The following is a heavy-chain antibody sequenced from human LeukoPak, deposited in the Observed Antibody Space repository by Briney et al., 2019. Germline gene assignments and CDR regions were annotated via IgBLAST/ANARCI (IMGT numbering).Heavy chain of an antibody. J-gene: IGHJ6*03. CDR3: ARDPIRITIFGVERGYYYYYMDV. D-gene: IGHD3-3*01. V-gene: IGHV1-46*01. Sequence: GASVKVSCKASGYTFTSYYMHWVRHAPGQGLEWMGIINPSGGSTSYAQKFQGRVTMTRDMSTSTVYMELSTLRSEDTAVYYCARDPIRITIFGVERGYYYYYMDVWGKGTTVTVSS. CDR1: GYTFTSYY. CDR2: INPSGGST.